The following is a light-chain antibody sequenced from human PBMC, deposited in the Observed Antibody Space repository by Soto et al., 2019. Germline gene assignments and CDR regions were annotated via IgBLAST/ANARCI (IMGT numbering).Light chain of an antibody. CDR1: SSDVGGYNY. CDR2: DAS. J-gene: IGLJ2*01. Sequence: QSALTQPASVSGSPGQSITISCTGTSSDVGGYNYVSWYQQHPGKAPKLMIYDASNRPSGVSNRFSGSKSGNTASLTISGLQAEDEADYYCSSYTSSSTVVFVGGTKLTVL. V-gene: IGLV2-14*01. CDR3: SSYTSSSTVV.